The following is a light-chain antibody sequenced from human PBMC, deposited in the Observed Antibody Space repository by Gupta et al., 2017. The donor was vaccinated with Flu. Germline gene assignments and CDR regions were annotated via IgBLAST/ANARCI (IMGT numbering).Light chain of an antibody. V-gene: IGKV1-5*03. CDR1: QNITRW. CDR2: RAS. CDR3: QQYSTFSPFT. J-gene: IGKJ3*01. Sequence: DIQMTQSPSALSASVGDKVTVTCRASQNITRWLAWYQQKPGKAPNLLIYRASTLENGVSSRFNGSGSGTDFTLTISGLQPDDFATYYCQQYSTFSPFTFGPGTTVDIK.